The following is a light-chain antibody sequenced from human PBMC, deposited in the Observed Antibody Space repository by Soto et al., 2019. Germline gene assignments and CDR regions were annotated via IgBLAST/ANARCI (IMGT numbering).Light chain of an antibody. V-gene: IGLV2-8*01. CDR1: SSDVGGYTY. Sequence: QSVLTQPPSASGSPGQSVTISCTGTSSDVGGYTYVSWYQQHPGKAPKLMIYEVSKRPSGVPDRFSGSKSGNTASLTVSGLQAEDEADYYCSSYACITPYIFGTGTKVTVL. CDR2: EVS. J-gene: IGLJ1*01. CDR3: SSYACITPYI.